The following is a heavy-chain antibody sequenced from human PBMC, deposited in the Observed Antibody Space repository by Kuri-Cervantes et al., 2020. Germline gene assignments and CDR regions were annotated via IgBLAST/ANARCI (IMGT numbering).Heavy chain of an antibody. CDR2: ITPFNGNT. D-gene: IGHD6-13*01. Sequence: SVKVSCKASGYTFTYRYLHWVRQAPGQALEWMGWITPFNGNTNYAQKFQDRVTITRDRSMSTAYMELSSLRSEDTAVYYCARGPPAAAGTLNYWGQGTLVTVSS. J-gene: IGHJ4*02. CDR3: ARGPPAAAGTLNY. V-gene: IGHV1-45*02. CDR1: GYTFTYRY.